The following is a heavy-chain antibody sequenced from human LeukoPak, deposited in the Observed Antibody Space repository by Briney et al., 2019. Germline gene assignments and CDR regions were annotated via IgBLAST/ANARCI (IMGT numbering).Heavy chain of an antibody. V-gene: IGHV3-48*01. Sequence: PGGSLRLSCAASGFTFSSYSMNWVRQAPGKGLEGVSYISSSSSTIYYADSVKGRFTISRDNAKNSLYLQMNSLRAEDTAVYYCARGEDIVVVPAALAFDIWGQGTMVTVSS. CDR2: ISSSSSTI. D-gene: IGHD2-2*01. CDR1: GFTFSSYS. J-gene: IGHJ3*02. CDR3: ARGEDIVVVPAALAFDI.